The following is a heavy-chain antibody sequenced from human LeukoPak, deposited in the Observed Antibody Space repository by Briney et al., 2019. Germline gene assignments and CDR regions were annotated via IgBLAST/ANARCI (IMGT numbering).Heavy chain of an antibody. CDR1: GDSISSSGYY. CDR2: LYLGEVT. J-gene: IGHJ4*02. Sequence: PSETLPLTCTVSGDSISSSGYYWGWLRQPPGRGLEWIGSLYLGEVTSYNPSLNSRVTISVDTSKNQFSLRLTSVTAADTAVYYCARLERSGSAGTQYWGQGTQVTVSS. D-gene: IGHD6-13*01. V-gene: IGHV4-39*01. CDR3: ARLERSGSAGTQY.